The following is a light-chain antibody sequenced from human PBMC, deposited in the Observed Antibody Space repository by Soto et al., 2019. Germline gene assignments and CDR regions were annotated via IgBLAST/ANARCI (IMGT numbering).Light chain of an antibody. J-gene: IGKJ1*01. CDR3: QEYERFWT. V-gene: IGKV1-5*01. Sequence: DIQMTQSPSTLSASVGDRVTITCRASQSISRWLAWYQQKPGRAPNVLIYDASSLESGAPSRLSGGRYGTEFNLTISSLPPDDFATYYCQEYERFWTSGQGTKVEIK. CDR1: QSISRW. CDR2: DAS.